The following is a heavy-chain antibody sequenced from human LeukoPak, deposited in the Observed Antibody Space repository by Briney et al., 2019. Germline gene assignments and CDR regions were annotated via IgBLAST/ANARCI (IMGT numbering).Heavy chain of an antibody. D-gene: IGHD3-3*02. CDR3: AIAHFWSGYTD. Sequence: ASVKVSCKASGYTFTSYDINWVRQATGQGLEWMGWMNPNSGNTGYAQKFQGRVTMTEDTSTDTGYMELSSLRSEDTAVYYCAIAHFWSGYTDWGQGTLVTVSS. V-gene: IGHV1-8*01. CDR1: GYTFTSYD. J-gene: IGHJ4*02. CDR2: MNPNSGNT.